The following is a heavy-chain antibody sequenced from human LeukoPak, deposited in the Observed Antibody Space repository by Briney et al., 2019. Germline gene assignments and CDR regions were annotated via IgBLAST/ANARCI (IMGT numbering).Heavy chain of an antibody. CDR2: IRGSRSTS. D-gene: IGHD6-19*01. J-gene: IGHJ5*02. V-gene: IGHV3-48*03. Sequence: PGGALRLSCSASVFTFSDYDMNWGRQAPGKVLELVAYIRGSRSTSYYTDYVKCRFTISRDNDKNSMYLKMNSRRAEDTAIYYCERDSSGWYHWFDPWGQGTMVTVSS. CDR1: VFTFSDYD. CDR3: ERDSSGWYHWFDP.